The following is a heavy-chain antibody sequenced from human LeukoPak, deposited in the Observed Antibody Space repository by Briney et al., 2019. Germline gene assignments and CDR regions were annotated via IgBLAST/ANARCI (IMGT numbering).Heavy chain of an antibody. J-gene: IGHJ4*02. Sequence: PSETLSLTCTVSGGSISSSNWWSWVRQPPGKGLEWIGEIYHSGSTNYNPSLKSRVTISVDKSKNQFSLKLSSVTAADTAVYYCARIQAPRGLVRTSNTEPVDYWGQGTLVTVSS. CDR1: GGSISSSNW. V-gene: IGHV4-4*02. CDR2: IYHSGST. CDR3: ARIQAPRGLVRTSNTEPVDY. D-gene: IGHD5-18*01.